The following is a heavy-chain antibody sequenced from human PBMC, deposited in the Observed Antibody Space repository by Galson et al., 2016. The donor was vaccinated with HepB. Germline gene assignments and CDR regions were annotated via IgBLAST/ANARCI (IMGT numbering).Heavy chain of an antibody. V-gene: IGHV3-30*04. Sequence: SLRLSCAPSGFIFSTYPMRWVRQAPGKGLEWVAGTSADGREKYYADPVKDRFTISRDNFRNTLYLEMNGLRDDDTAVYYCVRDGPPVDPYFDWFYGMDVWGQGTTVTVSS. CDR2: TSADGREK. J-gene: IGHJ6*02. D-gene: IGHD3-9*01. CDR3: VRDGPPVDPYFDWFYGMDV. CDR1: GFIFSTYP.